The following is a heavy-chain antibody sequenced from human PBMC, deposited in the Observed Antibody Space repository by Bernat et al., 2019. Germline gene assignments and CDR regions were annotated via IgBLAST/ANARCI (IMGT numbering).Heavy chain of an antibody. D-gene: IGHD6-13*01. J-gene: IGHJ4*02. V-gene: IGHV3-66*01. CDR3: AGVWYSSSWRHAPFDY. CDR1: GFTVSSNY. CDR2: IYSGGST. Sequence: EVQLVESGGGLVQPGGSLRLSCAASGFTVSSNYMSWVRQAPGKGLEWVSVIYSGGSTYYADSVKGRFTISRDNDKHTLYLQMSSRRADDTAVYYCAGVWYSSSWRHAPFDYWGQGTLVTVSS.